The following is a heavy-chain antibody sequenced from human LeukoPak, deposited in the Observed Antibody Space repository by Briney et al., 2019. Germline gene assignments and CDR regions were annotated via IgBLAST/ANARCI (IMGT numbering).Heavy chain of an antibody. V-gene: IGHV3-66*01. D-gene: IGHD2/OR15-2a*01. Sequence: PGGSLRLSCAASGVTVRSSYMGWVRQAPRKGLEWVSVINSDGTTYYADSVKGRFTASRDPSKNTLSLQMSSLRVEDTAVYYCTRDSTTWARSGYWGQGTLVTVSS. CDR1: GVTVRSSY. CDR2: INSDGTT. CDR3: TRDSTTWARSGY. J-gene: IGHJ4*02.